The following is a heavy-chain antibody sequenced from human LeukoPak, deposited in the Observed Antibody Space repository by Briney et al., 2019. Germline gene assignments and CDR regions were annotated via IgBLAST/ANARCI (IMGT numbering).Heavy chain of an antibody. J-gene: IGHJ4*02. V-gene: IGHV3-30-3*01. CDR3: GRDYWYLPDY. CDR2: ISEGGNNK. CDR1: GFTFSSYA. Sequence: GGSLRLSCSSSGFTFSSYAMSWVRQAPGKGLDWVAVISEGGNNKYHADSVKGRFTISRDNSKNTVYLQMNSLRTEDTAVYYCGRDYWYLPDYWGQGTLVTVSS. D-gene: IGHD6-13*01.